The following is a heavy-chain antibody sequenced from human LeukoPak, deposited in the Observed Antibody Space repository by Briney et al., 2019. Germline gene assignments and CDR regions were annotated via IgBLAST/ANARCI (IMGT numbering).Heavy chain of an antibody. V-gene: IGHV3-21*05. Sequence: GGSLRLSCAASGFTFSSNWMHWVRQAPGKGLEWVSYISGSGSHTTYADSVKGRFTISRDNAKNSLSLQVNSLRADDTAVYYCARVGSTVAAGTPDYWGQGTLVTVSS. J-gene: IGHJ4*02. CDR1: GFTFSSNW. D-gene: IGHD6-13*01. CDR2: ISGSGSHT. CDR3: ARVGSTVAAGTPDY.